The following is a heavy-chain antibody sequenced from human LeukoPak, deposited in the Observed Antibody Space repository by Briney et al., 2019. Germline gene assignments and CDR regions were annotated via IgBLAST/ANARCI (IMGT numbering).Heavy chain of an antibody. CDR1: GYTFTGCY. CDR3: ARDRGGGVIIDY. J-gene: IGHJ4*02. Sequence: ASVKVSCKASGYTFTGCYMHWVRQAPGQGLEWMGRINPNSGGTNYAQKFQGRVTMTRDTSISTAYMELSRLRSDDTAVYYCARDRGGGVIIDYWGQGTLVTVSS. V-gene: IGHV1-2*06. D-gene: IGHD3-16*02. CDR2: INPNSGGT.